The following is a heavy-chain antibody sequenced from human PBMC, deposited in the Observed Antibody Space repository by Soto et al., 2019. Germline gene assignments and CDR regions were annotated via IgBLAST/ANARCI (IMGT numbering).Heavy chain of an antibody. CDR1: GGFISGGGYS. CDR3: ARGGYSGYDFMFDY. J-gene: IGHJ4*02. Sequence: SETLSLTCAVSGGFISGGGYSWNWIRQPPGKGLEYIGYIYHSGSTYYNPPLRSRVIISVDKSRNQFSLKLRSVTAADTAVYYCARGGYSGYDFMFDYWGQGTLVTVSS. V-gene: IGHV4-30-2*01. D-gene: IGHD5-12*01. CDR2: IYHSGST.